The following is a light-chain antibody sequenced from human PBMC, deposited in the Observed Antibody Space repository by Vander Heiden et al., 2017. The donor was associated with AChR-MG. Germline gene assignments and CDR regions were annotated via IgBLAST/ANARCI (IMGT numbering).Light chain of an antibody. CDR3: SSFTITRNVV. CDR1: SSDVGGYNY. CDR2: DVT. V-gene: IGLV2-14*03. J-gene: IGLJ2*01. Sequence: QSALTHPASVSGSPGQAITITCPGTSSDVGGYNYVAWYQQHPVKAPKLMIYDVTNRPSGVSNRFSGSKSGNTASLNIFGLQAEDEADYYCSSFTITRNVVFGGGTKVTVL.